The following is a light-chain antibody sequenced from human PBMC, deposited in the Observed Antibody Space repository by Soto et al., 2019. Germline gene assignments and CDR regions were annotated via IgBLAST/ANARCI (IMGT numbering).Light chain of an antibody. V-gene: IGKV3-11*01. Sequence: EIVLTQSPATLSLSPGERATLSCRASQSVSSYLAWYQQKPGQAPRLLIYDASNRATGIPARFSGSGSGTDFTLTSSSLEPEDFAVYYCQQRSNWPPGYTFGQGNKLEIK. CDR1: QSVSSY. CDR2: DAS. J-gene: IGKJ2*01. CDR3: QQRSNWPPGYT.